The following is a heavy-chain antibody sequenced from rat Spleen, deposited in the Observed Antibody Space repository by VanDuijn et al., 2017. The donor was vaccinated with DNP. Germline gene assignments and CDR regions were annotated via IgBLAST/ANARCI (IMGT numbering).Heavy chain of an antibody. J-gene: IGHJ2*01. D-gene: IGHD1-7*01. CDR3: VRERYGVDY. CDR1: GFTFNNYY. CDR2: ISNGGGST. Sequence: EVQLVESGGDLVQPGGSLKLSCIASGFTFNNYYMTWIRQVPGTGLEWVASISNGGGSTYYPDSVKGRFTISRDNAKNTLQLQMSNLGSEDTATYYCVRERYGVDYWGQGVMVTVSS. V-gene: IGHV5-31*01.